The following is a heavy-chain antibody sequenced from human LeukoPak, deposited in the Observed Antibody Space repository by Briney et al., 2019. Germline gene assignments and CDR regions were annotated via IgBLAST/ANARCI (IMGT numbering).Heavy chain of an antibody. CDR2: INPNSGGT. J-gene: IGHJ4*02. CDR1: RYTFTGYY. D-gene: IGHD6-13*01. V-gene: IGHV1-2*02. CDR3: TRGGESAGTQTNFDN. Sequence: ASVKVSCKPSRYTFTGYYMHWVRPTPGQGLEWMGWINPNSGGTNYAQKFQGRVTMTRDTSISTAYMELSRLRSDDTAVYYCTRGGESAGTQTNFDNWGQGTQVIVSS.